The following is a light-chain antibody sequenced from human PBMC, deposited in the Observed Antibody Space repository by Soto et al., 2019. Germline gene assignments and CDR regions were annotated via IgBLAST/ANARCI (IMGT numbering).Light chain of an antibody. CDR3: QQCVDWPLT. CDR1: QSVGRY. CDR2: DAS. Sequence: EIVLTQSPATLSLSPGERATLSCRASQSVGRYLAWYQQKPGQAPRLLISDASNRATGIPSRFSGSGSGTDFTFTISSLEPEDFALYYCQQCVDWPLTFGGGTKVEIK. V-gene: IGKV3-11*01. J-gene: IGKJ4*02.